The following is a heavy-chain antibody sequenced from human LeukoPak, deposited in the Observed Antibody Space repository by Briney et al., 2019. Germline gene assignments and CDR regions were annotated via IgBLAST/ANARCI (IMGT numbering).Heavy chain of an antibody. CDR1: GGSISSYD. D-gene: IGHD6-19*01. CDR2: IYTRGST. V-gene: IGHV4-4*07. CDR3: AVAGVEYYFDY. Sequence: SEALSLTCTVSGGSISSYDWSWIRQPAGKGLEWIGRIYTRGSTNYNPSLKSRVSMSVDTSKKQFSLKLSSVTAADTAVYYCAVAGVEYYFDYWGQGTLVTVSS. J-gene: IGHJ4*02.